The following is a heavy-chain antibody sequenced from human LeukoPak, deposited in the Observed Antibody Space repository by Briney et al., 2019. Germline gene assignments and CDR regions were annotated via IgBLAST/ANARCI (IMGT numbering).Heavy chain of an antibody. J-gene: IGHJ5*02. CDR2: INPNSGDT. D-gene: IGHD3-10*01. CDR1: GYTFTGYY. Sequence: ASVKVSCKASGYTFTGYYMHWVRQAPGQGLEWIGWINPNSGDTNYAQKFQDRVTMTRDMSISTAYIELNFLRSDDTAVFYCARGDYYGSPKVVAAWGQGTLVTVSS. CDR3: ARGDYYGSPKVVAA. V-gene: IGHV1-2*02.